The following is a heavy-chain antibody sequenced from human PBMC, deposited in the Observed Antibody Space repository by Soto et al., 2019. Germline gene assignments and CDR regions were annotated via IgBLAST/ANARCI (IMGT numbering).Heavy chain of an antibody. J-gene: IGHJ4*02. D-gene: IGHD2-15*01. Sequence: PSETLSLTCAVYGGSFSGYYWSWIRQPPGKGLEWIGEINHSGSTNYNPSLKSRVTISVDTSKNQFSLKLSSVTAVDTAVYYCAVQLRGYCSGGSCGGDYWGQGTLVTVSS. CDR1: GGSFSGYY. CDR2: INHSGST. CDR3: AVQLRGYCSGGSCGGDY. V-gene: IGHV4-34*01.